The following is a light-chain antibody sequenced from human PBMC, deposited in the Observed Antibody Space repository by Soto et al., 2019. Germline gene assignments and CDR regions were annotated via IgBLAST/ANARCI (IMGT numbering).Light chain of an antibody. Sequence: EIVLTQSPGTLSLSPGERATLSCRASQSVSSSYLAWYQQKPGQAPRLLIYDTSSRAAGIPDRFSGSGSGTDFTLTISRLEPEDFAVYYFQQYGSSPPGAFGQGTKVEIK. V-gene: IGKV3-20*01. CDR3: QQYGSSPPGA. J-gene: IGKJ1*01. CDR2: DTS. CDR1: QSVSSSY.